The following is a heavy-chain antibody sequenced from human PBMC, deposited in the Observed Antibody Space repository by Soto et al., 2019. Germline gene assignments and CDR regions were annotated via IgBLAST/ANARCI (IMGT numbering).Heavy chain of an antibody. Sequence: ASVKVSCKASGYTFTSYGISWVRRAPGQGLEWMGWISVYNGNTNYAQRLQGRVTMTTDTSTSTAYMEVRSLRSDDTAVYYCARDVYCSSTSCYLARASWWFDPWGQGTLVTVSS. CDR3: ARDVYCSSTSCYLARASWWFDP. CDR1: GYTFTSYG. D-gene: IGHD2-2*01. J-gene: IGHJ5*02. V-gene: IGHV1-18*01. CDR2: ISVYNGNT.